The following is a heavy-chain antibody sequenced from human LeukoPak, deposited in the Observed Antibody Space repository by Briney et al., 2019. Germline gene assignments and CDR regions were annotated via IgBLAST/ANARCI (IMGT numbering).Heavy chain of an antibody. CDR2: ISGYNGNT. J-gene: IGHJ4*02. CDR3: AEDRSSSARED. Sequence: EASVKVSCKTSGFTFTSYGISWVRQAPGQGLEWVGWISGYNGNTNYAQKFRGRLTMTIDTSTTAAYMELRSLRSDDTAVYYCAEDRSSSAREDWGQGTLVTVSS. D-gene: IGHD6-13*01. CDR1: GFTFTSYG. V-gene: IGHV1-18*01.